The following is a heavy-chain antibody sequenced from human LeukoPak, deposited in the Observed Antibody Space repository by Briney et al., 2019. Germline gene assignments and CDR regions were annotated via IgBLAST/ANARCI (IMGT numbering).Heavy chain of an antibody. J-gene: IGHJ4*02. Sequence: PGGSLRLSCAASGFTFSSYSMNWVRQAPGKGLEWVSYISSSSSTIYYADSVKGRFTISRDNAKNSLYLQMNSLRDEDTAVYYCARELDIAAAGTGFDYWGQGTLVTVSS. CDR2: ISSSSSTI. CDR3: ARELDIAAAGTGFDY. CDR1: GFTFSSYS. V-gene: IGHV3-48*02. D-gene: IGHD6-13*01.